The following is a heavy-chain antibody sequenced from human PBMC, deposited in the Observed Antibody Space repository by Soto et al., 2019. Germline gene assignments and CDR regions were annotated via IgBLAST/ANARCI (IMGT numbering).Heavy chain of an antibody. CDR1: GFSFRTYS. J-gene: IGHJ2*01. CDR2: ISSNGATT. CDR3: AREAGTPGLWYFDL. V-gene: IGHV3-64*02. D-gene: IGHD1-1*01. Sequence: GGSLRLSCAGSGFSFRTYSIHWVRQAPGKGPEYVAVISSNGATTYYADSVKGRFTISRDNSKNTAFLQMGSLRHEDMAVYFCAREAGTPGLWYFDLWGRGTLVTAPQ.